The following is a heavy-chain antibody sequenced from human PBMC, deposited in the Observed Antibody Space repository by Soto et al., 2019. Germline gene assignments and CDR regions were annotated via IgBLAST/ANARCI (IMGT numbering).Heavy chain of an antibody. CDR1: GFTFSSYA. Sequence: VGSLRLSCAASGFTFSSYAMSWVRQAPGKGLEWVSAISGSGGSTYYADSVKGRFTISRDNSKNTLYLQMNSLRAEDTAVYYCAKELRHRIAAAGPLDYWGQGTLVTV. D-gene: IGHD6-13*01. CDR3: AKELRHRIAAAGPLDY. CDR2: ISGSGGST. V-gene: IGHV3-23*01. J-gene: IGHJ4*02.